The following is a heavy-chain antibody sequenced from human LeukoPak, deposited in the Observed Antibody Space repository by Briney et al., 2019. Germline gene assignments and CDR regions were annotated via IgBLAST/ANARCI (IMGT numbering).Heavy chain of an antibody. Sequence: GGSLRLSCSASGFSFDDYDMSWVRQAPGKGLEWVSGINWNGGSTGYADSVKGRFTISRDNAKNSLYLQMSSLRAEDTALYYCAREEGGYFDYWGQGTLVTVSS. V-gene: IGHV3-20*04. CDR2: INWNGGST. D-gene: IGHD3-16*01. J-gene: IGHJ4*02. CDR3: AREEGGYFDY. CDR1: GFSFDDYD.